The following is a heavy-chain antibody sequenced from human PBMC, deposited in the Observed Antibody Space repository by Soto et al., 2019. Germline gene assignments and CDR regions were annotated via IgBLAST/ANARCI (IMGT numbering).Heavy chain of an antibody. D-gene: IGHD3-22*01. Sequence: QVQLVQSGAEVKKPGASVKVSCKASGYTFTSYGLSWVRQAPGQGLEWMGWISAYNGNTNYAQKLQGRVTMTTDTSTSAAYMELRSLRADDPAVYYCPRSGSSGYYLDYWGQGTLVTVSS. V-gene: IGHV1-18*01. J-gene: IGHJ4*02. CDR1: GYTFTSYG. CDR3: PRSGSSGYYLDY. CDR2: ISAYNGNT.